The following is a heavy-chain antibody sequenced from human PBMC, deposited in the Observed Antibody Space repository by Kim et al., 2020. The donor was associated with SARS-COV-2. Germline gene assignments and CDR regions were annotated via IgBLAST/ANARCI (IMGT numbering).Heavy chain of an antibody. CDR2: INHSGST. D-gene: IGHD5-12*01. CDR3: ARGRYSGYDWIPYYYYGMDV. J-gene: IGHJ6*02. Sequence: SETLSLTCAVYGGSFSGYYWSWIRQPPGKGLEWIGEINHSGSTNYNPSLKSRVTISVDTSKNQFSLKLSSVTAADTAVYYCARGRYSGYDWIPYYYYGMDVWGQGTTVTVAS. CDR1: GGSFSGYY. V-gene: IGHV4-34*01.